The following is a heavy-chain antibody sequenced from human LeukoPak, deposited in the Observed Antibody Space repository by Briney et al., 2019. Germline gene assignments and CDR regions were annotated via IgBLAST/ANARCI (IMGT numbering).Heavy chain of an antibody. CDR2: INPSGGST. V-gene: IGHV1-46*01. J-gene: IGHJ3*02. D-gene: IGHD1-26*01. CDR1: GYTFTSYY. CDR3: ARDPEWKLRSNAFDI. Sequence: ASVKVSCKASGYTFTSYYMHWLRQAPGQGLEWMGIINPSGGSTNYAQKFQGRVTMTRDTSTSTVYMELSSLRSEDTAVYYCARDPEWKLRSNAFDIWGQGTMVTVSA.